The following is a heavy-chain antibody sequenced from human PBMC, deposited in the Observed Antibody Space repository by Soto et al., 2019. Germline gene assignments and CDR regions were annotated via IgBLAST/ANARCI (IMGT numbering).Heavy chain of an antibody. J-gene: IGHJ4*02. V-gene: IGHV3-64*01. D-gene: IGHD5-12*01. CDR3: ARRGYSGYEIDY. CDR2: ISSNGGST. CDR1: GFTFSSYA. Sequence: EVQLVESGGGLVQPGGSLRLSCAASGFTFSSYAMHWVRQAPGKGLEYVSDISSNGGSTYYANSVKGRFTISRDNSKNTLYSQMGSLRAEDMAVYDCARRGYSGYEIDYWGQGALVTVSS.